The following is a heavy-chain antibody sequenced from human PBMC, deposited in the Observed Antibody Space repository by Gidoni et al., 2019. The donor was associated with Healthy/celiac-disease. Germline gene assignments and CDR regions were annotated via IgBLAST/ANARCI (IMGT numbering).Heavy chain of an antibody. D-gene: IGHD3-16*01. Sequence: EVQLLESGGGLVQPGGSLRHYCAASGVTLSRDARSWVRQARGKGLEWVSAISGSGGSTYYADSVKGRFTISRDNSKNTLYLQMNNLRAEDTAVYYCPRRQDDYVWGSYWGVDYWGQGTLVTVSS. V-gene: IGHV3-23*01. CDR2: ISGSGGST. CDR3: PRRQDDYVWGSYWGVDY. J-gene: IGHJ4*02. CDR1: GVTLSRDA.